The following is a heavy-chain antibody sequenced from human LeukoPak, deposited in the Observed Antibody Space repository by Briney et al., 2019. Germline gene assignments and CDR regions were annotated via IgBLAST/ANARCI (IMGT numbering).Heavy chain of an antibody. CDR3: AKADSGTYYGLGDYFDY. J-gene: IGHJ4*02. Sequence: GGSLRLSCAASGFTFSSYSMNWVRQAPGKGLEWVSSISSSSSYIYYGDSVKGRFTISRDNSMNTLYLQMNSLRAEDTAVYYCAKADSGTYYGLGDYFDYWGQGTLVTVSS. D-gene: IGHD1-26*01. CDR1: GFTFSSYS. V-gene: IGHV3-21*01. CDR2: ISSSSSYI.